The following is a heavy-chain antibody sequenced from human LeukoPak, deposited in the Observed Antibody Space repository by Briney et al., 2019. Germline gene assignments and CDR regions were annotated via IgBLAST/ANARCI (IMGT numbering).Heavy chain of an antibody. CDR2: INPNSGGT. D-gene: IGHD4-17*01. CDR1: GYTFTGYY. J-gene: IGHJ4*02. V-gene: IGHV1-2*02. CDR3: AREPDYGDFALPDY. Sequence: ASVKVSCKASGYTFTGYYIHWVRQAPSQGLECMGRINPNSGGTSYAQKFQGRVTVTRDTSITTAYMELSRLRSDDTAVYYCAREPDYGDFALPDYWGQGTLVTVSS.